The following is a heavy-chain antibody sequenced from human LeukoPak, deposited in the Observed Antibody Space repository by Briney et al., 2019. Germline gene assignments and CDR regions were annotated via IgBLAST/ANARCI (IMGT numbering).Heavy chain of an antibody. CDR3: ARSTKWELRLYDY. J-gene: IGHJ4*02. D-gene: IGHD1-26*01. Sequence: SETLSLTCTVSGYSISSGYYWGWIRQPPGKGLEWIGSIYHSGSTYYNPSLKSRVTISVDMSKNQFSLKLSSVTAADTAVYYCARSTKWELRLYDYWGQGTLVTVSS. CDR2: IYHSGST. V-gene: IGHV4-38-2*02. CDR1: GYSISSGYY.